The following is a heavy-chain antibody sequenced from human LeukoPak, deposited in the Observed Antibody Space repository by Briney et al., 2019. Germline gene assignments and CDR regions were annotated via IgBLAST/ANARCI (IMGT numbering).Heavy chain of an antibody. Sequence: GGSLRLSCAASGFTFSCYAMSWVRQAPGKGLEWVSAISGSGGSTYYADSVKGRFTISRDNSKNTLYLQMNSLRAEDTAVYYCAKRYCSSTSCPYYYYYYGMDVWGQGTTVTVSS. D-gene: IGHD2-2*01. CDR1: GFTFSCYA. J-gene: IGHJ6*02. CDR2: ISGSGGST. CDR3: AKRYCSSTSCPYYYYYYGMDV. V-gene: IGHV3-23*01.